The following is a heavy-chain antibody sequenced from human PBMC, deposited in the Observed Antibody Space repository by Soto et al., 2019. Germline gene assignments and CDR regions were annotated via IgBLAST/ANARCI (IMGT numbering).Heavy chain of an antibody. CDR1: GYSFSTFW. CDR3: ARVYCTSSGCDTWFDP. J-gene: IGHJ5*02. D-gene: IGHD2-8*01. Sequence: ESLKISCQASGYSFSTFWSTWLRQMPGKGLEWMGRIDPIDSYTNYSPSFQGHVTISADKSMNTAYLQWSSLQASDTAMYYCARVYCTSSGCDTWFDPWGQGTLVTVSS. CDR2: IDPIDSYT. V-gene: IGHV5-10-1*01.